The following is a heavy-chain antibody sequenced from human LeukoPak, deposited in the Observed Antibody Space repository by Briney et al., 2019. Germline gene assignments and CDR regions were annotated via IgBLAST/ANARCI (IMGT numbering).Heavy chain of an antibody. CDR2: MNPNSGNT. J-gene: IGHJ4*02. CDR1: GYTFTSYD. D-gene: IGHD2-8*01. CDR3: ARGHRWEMVYAILQSGY. V-gene: IGHV1-8*01. Sequence: GASVKVSCKASGYTFTSYDINWVRQATGQGLGCMGWMNPNSGNTGYAQKFQGRVTMTRNTSISTAYMELSRLRSDDTAVYYCARGHRWEMVYAILQSGYWGQGTLVTVSS.